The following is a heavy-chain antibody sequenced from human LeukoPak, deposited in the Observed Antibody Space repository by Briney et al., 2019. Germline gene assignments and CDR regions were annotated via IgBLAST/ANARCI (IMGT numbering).Heavy chain of an antibody. J-gene: IGHJ4*02. Sequence: GESLKISCKGSGYSFTSYWIGWVHQMPGKGLEWMGIIYPGDSDTRYSPSFQGQVTISADKSISTAYLQWSSLKASDTAMYYCARGPRYDFWSGYPYYFDYWGQGTLVTVSS. D-gene: IGHD3-3*01. V-gene: IGHV5-51*07. CDR3: ARGPRYDFWSGYPYYFDY. CDR2: IYPGDSDT. CDR1: GYSFTSYW.